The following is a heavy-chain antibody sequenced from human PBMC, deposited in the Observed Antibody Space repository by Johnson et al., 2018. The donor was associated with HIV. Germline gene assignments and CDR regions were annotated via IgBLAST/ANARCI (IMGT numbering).Heavy chain of an antibody. CDR1: GFTFSSYD. Sequence: QVQLVESGGGVVQPGRSLRLSCAASGFTFSSYDIHWVRQAPGKGLEWVAGTSYDGSNKYYADSVKGRFTISRDTSKNTLYLQMNSLRAEDTAVYYCTTWTYYGAFDIWGQGTMVTVSS. CDR3: TTWTYYGAFDI. CDR2: TSYDGSNK. V-gene: IGHV3-30*04. J-gene: IGHJ3*02. D-gene: IGHD1-26*01.